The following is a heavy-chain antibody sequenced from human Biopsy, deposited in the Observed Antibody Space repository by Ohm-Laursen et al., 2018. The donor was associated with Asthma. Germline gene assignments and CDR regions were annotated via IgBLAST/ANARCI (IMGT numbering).Heavy chain of an antibody. D-gene: IGHD3-16*01. Sequence: SLRLSCAASGFDFDDYAMYWVRQAPGKGLEWVAGISWNSGNIGDAVSVKGRFIVSRDNVKNSLYLRMNSLRAEDTALYYCAKDMGAGGNDPNSFIGYYGMDVWGQGTTVTVSS. CDR2: ISWNSGNI. CDR3: AKDMGAGGNDPNSFIGYYGMDV. V-gene: IGHV3-9*01. CDR1: GFDFDDYA. J-gene: IGHJ6*02.